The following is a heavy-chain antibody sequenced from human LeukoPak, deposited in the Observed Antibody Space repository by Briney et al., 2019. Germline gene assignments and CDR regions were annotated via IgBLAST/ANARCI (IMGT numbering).Heavy chain of an antibody. V-gene: IGHV3-23*01. D-gene: IGHD5-18*01. CDR1: GFTFSSYA. J-gene: IGHJ4*02. CDR2: ISGSGGST. CDR3: AKGPELTAMVTAIDY. Sequence: GGSLRLSCAASGFTFSSYAMNWVRQAPGKGLEWVSAISGSGGSTYYADSVKGRFTISRDNSKNTLYLQMNSLRAEDTAVYYCAKGPELTAMVTAIDYWGQGTLVTVSS.